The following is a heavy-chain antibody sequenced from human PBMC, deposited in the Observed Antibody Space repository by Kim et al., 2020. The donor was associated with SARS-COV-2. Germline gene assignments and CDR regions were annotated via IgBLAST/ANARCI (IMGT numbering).Heavy chain of an antibody. D-gene: IGHD3-10*01. J-gene: IGHJ4*02. Sequence: YVESVKGRFTMSRENAKNSLYLQMSSLRTEDTAIYYCAALDTVQVPGGIWGQGTLVTVSS. V-gene: IGHV3-7*01. CDR3: AALDTVQVPGGI.